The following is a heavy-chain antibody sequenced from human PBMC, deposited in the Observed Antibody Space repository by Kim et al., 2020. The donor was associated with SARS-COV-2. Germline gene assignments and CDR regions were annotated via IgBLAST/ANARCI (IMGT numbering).Heavy chain of an antibody. V-gene: IGHV3-33*01. D-gene: IGHD3-22*01. CDR1: GFTFSSYG. J-gene: IGHJ2*01. CDR2: IWYDGSNK. CDR3: ARDLYYDSSGYPVGYFDF. Sequence: GGSLRLSCAASGFTFSSYGMHWVRQAPGKGLEWVAVIWYDGSNKYYADSVKGRFTISRDNSKNTLYLQMNSMGAEETAGYYCARDLYYDSSGYPVGYFDFWGRGTLVTVSS.